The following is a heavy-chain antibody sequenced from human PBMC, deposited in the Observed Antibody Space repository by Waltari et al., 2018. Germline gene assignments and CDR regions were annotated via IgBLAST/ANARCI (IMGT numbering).Heavy chain of an antibody. CDR2: IYHSGST. J-gene: IGHJ4*02. Sequence: QVQLQESGPGLVKPSETLSLTCAVSGYSISSGYYWGWIRQPPGKGLEWIGSIYHSGSTYYNPSLKSRVTISVDTSKNQFSLKLSSVTAADTAVYYCASSVTMVQGVVDYWGQGTLVTVSS. CDR3: ASSVTMVQGVVDY. D-gene: IGHD3-10*01. CDR1: GYSISSGYY. V-gene: IGHV4-38-2*01.